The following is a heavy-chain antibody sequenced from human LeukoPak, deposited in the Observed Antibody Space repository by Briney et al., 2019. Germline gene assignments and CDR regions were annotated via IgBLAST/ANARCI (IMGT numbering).Heavy chain of an antibody. CDR3: AREGPLGKYYDY. J-gene: IGHJ4*02. CDR1: GGSINNLF. D-gene: IGHD3-16*01. V-gene: IGHV4-59*01. CDR2: FSYSGGT. Sequence: SETLSLTCTVSGGSINNLFWAWIRQPPGKGLEWIGYFSYSGGTTYNPSLKSRVTISIDTSKNQFSLNLNSVTAADTAVYYCAREGPLGKYYDYWGPGTLVTVSS.